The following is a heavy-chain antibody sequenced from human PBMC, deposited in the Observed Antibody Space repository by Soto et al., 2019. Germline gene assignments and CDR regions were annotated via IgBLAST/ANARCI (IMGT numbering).Heavy chain of an antibody. V-gene: IGHV1-69*04. CDR2: IIPILGIA. J-gene: IGHJ6*03. D-gene: IGHD5-12*01. CDR1: GGTFSSYT. Sequence: ASVKVSCKASGGTFSSYTISWVRQAPGQGLEWMGRIIPILGIANYAQKFQGRVTITADKSTSTAYVELSSLRSEDTAVYYCARDEVATNYYYYYYMDVWGKGTTVTVSS. CDR3: ARDEVATNYYYYYYMDV.